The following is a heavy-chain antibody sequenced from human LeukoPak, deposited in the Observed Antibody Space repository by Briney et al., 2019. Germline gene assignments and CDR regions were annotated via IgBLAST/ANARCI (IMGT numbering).Heavy chain of an antibody. CDR3: ARDLSWTHFDY. CDR1: GFTFSSYS. CDR2: ISSSDTYI. J-gene: IGHJ4*02. V-gene: IGHV3-21*01. D-gene: IGHD3-16*02. Sequence: PGGSLRLSCAASGFTFSSYSMNWVRQAPGKGLEWVSSISSSDTYIYHADSVKGRFTISRDNAKNSLYLQMNSLRAEDTAVYYCARDLSWTHFDYWGQGTLVTVSS.